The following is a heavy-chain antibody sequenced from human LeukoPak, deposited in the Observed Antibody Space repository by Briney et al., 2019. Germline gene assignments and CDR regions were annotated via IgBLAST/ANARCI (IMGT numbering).Heavy chain of an antibody. V-gene: IGHV3-53*01. D-gene: IGHD5-18*01. CDR3: ARADGYSSWFVH. CDR2: MYSGDST. J-gene: IGHJ5*02. CDR1: GFTVSNNY. Sequence: TGGSLRLSCAASGFTVSNNYMSWVRQAPGKGLEWVSVMYSGDSTYYDDSVKGRFTISRDNSKNTLDLQMNSLRDEDTGVYYCARADGYSSWFVHWGQGTLVTVFS.